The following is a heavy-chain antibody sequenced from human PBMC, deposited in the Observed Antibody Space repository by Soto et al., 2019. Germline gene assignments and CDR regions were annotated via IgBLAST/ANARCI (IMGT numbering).Heavy chain of an antibody. Sequence: PSETLSLTCTVSGGSISSSSYYCGWLRQPPGKGLEWSGSIYYSGSTYYNPSLKSRVTISVDTSKNQFSLKLSSVTSADTAVYYCARVTSSSWYHYYYGMDVWGQGTTVT. CDR3: ARVTSSSWYHYYYGMDV. V-gene: IGHV4-39*01. J-gene: IGHJ6*02. D-gene: IGHD6-13*01. CDR1: GGSISSSSYY. CDR2: IYYSGST.